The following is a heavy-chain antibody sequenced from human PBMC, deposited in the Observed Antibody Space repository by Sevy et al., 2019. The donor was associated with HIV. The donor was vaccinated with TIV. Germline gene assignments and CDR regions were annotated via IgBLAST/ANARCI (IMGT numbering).Heavy chain of an antibody. D-gene: IGHD3-10*01. J-gene: IGHJ3*02. V-gene: IGHV3-30*04. Sequence: GGSLRLSCAASGFTFSSYAMHWVRQAPGKGLEWVAVISYDGSNKYYADSVKGRFTISRDNSKNTLYLQMNSLRAEDTVVYYCAIVGWFGELGDAFDIWGQGTMVTVSS. CDR3: AIVGWFGELGDAFDI. CDR1: GFTFSSYA. CDR2: ISYDGSNK.